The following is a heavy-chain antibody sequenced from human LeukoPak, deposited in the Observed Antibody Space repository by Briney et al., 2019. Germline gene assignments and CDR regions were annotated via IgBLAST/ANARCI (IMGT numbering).Heavy chain of an antibody. Sequence: GGSLRLSCAASTFTFSDYSVSWVRQAPGRGLEWVANIKEDGSEEDYVDSVKGRFTISRDNAKNSVYLQLNSLTPEDTAVYYCARDLRAGGTWSYGVYFDLWGRGTLVTVSS. V-gene: IGHV3-7*01. CDR3: ARDLRAGGTWSYGVYFDL. CDR1: TFTFSDYS. D-gene: IGHD4-17*01. CDR2: IKEDGSEE. J-gene: IGHJ2*01.